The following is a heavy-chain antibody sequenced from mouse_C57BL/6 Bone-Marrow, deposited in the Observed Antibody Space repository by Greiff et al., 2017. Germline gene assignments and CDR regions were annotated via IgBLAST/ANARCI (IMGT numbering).Heavy chain of an antibody. V-gene: IGHV2-2*01. J-gene: IGHJ4*01. CDR1: GFSLTSYG. D-gene: IGHD1-1*01. CDR3: AITTVYYAMDY. CDR2: IWSGGST. Sequence: VQLVESGPGLVQPSQSLSITCTVSGFSLTSYGVHWVRQSPGKGLELLGVIWSGGSTDSNAAFISRLSISKDNSTSQVFFKMNSLQAADTAIYYCAITTVYYAMDYWGQGTSVTVSS.